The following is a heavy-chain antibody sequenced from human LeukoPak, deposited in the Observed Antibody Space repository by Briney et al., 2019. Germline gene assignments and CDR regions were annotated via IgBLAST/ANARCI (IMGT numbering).Heavy chain of an antibody. J-gene: IGHJ4*02. CDR1: GGSFSGYY. D-gene: IGHD3-3*01. V-gene: IGHV4-34*01. CDR3: ARGRIYDFWRRAFIDY. CDR2: INHSGST. Sequence: KPSETRSLTCAVYGGSFSGYYWSWIRQPPGKGLEWIGEINHSGSTNYNPSLKSRVTISVDTSKNQFSLKLSSVTAADTAVYYCARGRIYDFWRRAFIDYWGQGTLVTVSS.